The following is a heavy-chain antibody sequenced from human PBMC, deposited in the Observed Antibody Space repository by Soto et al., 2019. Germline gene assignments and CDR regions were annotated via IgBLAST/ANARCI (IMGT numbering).Heavy chain of an antibody. Sequence: SLRLSCAASGFTFSSYGMHWVRQAPGKGLEWVAVIWYDRSNKYYVDSVKGRFTISRDNSKNTLYLQMNSLRVEDTAVYYCARGIQLGSLDYWGQGTLVTVSS. CDR2: IWYDRSNK. CDR3: ARGIQLGSLDY. D-gene: IGHD5-18*01. J-gene: IGHJ4*02. V-gene: IGHV3-33*01. CDR1: GFTFSSYG.